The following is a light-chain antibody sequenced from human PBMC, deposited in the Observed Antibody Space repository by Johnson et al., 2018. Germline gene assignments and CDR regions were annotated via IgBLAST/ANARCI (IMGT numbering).Light chain of an antibody. V-gene: IGLV1-51*02. Sequence: QSVLTQPPSVSVAPGQKVTISCSGSSSNIGNNYVSWYQQLPGTAPKLLIYENNKRPSGIPYRFSGSKSGTSATLGITGLQTGDEADYYCGTWDSSLSAGNVFGTGTKVTVL. J-gene: IGLJ1*01. CDR2: ENN. CDR3: GTWDSSLSAGNV. CDR1: SSNIGNNY.